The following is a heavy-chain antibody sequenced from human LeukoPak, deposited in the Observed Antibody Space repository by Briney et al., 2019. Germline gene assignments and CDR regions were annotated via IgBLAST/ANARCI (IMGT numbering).Heavy chain of an antibody. CDR1: GYSISSGYY. CDR3: ARGGMGTIERPYDY. CDR2: IYHSGST. J-gene: IGHJ4*02. D-gene: IGHD5-24*01. Sequence: SETLSLTCTVSGYSISSGYYWGWIWQPPGKGLEWIGSIYHSGSTYYNPSLKSRVTISVDTSKNQFSLKLSSVTAADTAVYYCARGGMGTIERPYDYWGQGTLVTVSS. V-gene: IGHV4-38-2*02.